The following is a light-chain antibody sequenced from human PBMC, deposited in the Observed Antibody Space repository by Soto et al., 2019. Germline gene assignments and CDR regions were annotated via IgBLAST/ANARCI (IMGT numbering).Light chain of an antibody. CDR2: EVS. Sequence: SVLTQPASVSGSPGQSITISCTGTSSDVGTYNYVSWYQHHPGKAPKLMIFEVSNRPSGVSSRFSGSKSGNTASLTISGLQTEDEADYYCSSYTTNTYVIFGGGTKVTVL. CDR1: SSDVGTYNY. V-gene: IGLV2-14*01. J-gene: IGLJ2*01. CDR3: SSYTTNTYVI.